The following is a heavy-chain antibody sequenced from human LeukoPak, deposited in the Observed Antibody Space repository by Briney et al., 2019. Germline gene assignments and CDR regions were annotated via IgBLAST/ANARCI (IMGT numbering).Heavy chain of an antibody. CDR3: AKGGPAYDSSGYYSD. CDR2: ISGSGGST. D-gene: IGHD3-22*01. V-gene: IGHV3-23*01. Sequence: PGGSLRLSCAAAGFTFSSYAMSWVRQAPGKGLEWVSAISGSGGSTYYADSVKGRFTISRDNSKNTLYLQMNSLRAEDTAVYYCAKGGPAYDSSGYYSDWGQGTLVTVSS. J-gene: IGHJ4*02. CDR1: GFTFSSYA.